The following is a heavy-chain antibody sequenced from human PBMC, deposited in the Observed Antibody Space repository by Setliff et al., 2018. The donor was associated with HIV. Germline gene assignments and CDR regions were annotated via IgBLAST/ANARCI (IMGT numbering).Heavy chain of an antibody. Sequence: GESLKISCRTSGYTFATYHIDWVRQMPGKGLEWLGKVRPGDSDTRYNPSFQGQVTISADKSINTAYLQWSSLRASDTAMYYCATRLVGYSGYNYWGQGTLVTVSS. J-gene: IGHJ4*02. CDR3: ATRLVGYSGYNY. CDR2: VRPGDSDT. CDR1: GYTFATYH. D-gene: IGHD5-12*01. V-gene: IGHV5-51*01.